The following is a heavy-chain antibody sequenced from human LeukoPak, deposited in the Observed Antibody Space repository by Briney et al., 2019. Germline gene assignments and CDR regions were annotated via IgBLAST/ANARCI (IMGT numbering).Heavy chain of an antibody. D-gene: IGHD6-19*01. V-gene: IGHV4-38-2*02. J-gene: IGHJ4*02. Sequence: SETLSLTCTVSGYSISSGYYGGWIRPPPGKELEWTWSIDHIGRTYYNPSRNSRITISVDTSKNQFSLQLSSVTAADTAVYYCARDSALAQAVMFDYWGQGTLVTVSS. CDR2: IDHIGRT. CDR1: GYSISSGYY. CDR3: ARDSALAQAVMFDY.